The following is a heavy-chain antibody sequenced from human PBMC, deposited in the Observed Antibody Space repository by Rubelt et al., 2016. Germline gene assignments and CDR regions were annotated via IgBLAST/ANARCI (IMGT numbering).Heavy chain of an antibody. D-gene: IGHD2-2*01. CDR2: IYYSGST. Sequence: QVQLQESGPGLVKPSQTLSLTCTVSGGSISNDGYYWGWIRQHPGRGLEWIGYIYYSGSTYYNPALKSLPTISIDTSKNQFALKLSSVTAADTAVYYCVRLGYCSSISCYADYWGQGTLVTVSS. CDR3: VRLGYCSSISCYADY. V-gene: IGHV4-31*01. J-gene: IGHJ4*02. CDR1: GGSISNDGYY.